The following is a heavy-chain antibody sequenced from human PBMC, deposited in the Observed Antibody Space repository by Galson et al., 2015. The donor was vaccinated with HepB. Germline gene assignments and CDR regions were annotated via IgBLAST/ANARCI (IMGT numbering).Heavy chain of an antibody. D-gene: IGHD2-15*01. CDR2: ISYDGSNK. J-gene: IGHJ4*02. CDR3: AREDCSGGSCSTLPDY. V-gene: IGHV3-30*04. Sequence: SLRLSCAASGFTFSSYAMHWVRQAPGKGLEWVAVISYDGSNKYYADSVKGRFTISRDNSKNTLYLQMNSLRAEDTAVYYCAREDCSGGSCSTLPDYWGQGTLVTVSS. CDR1: GFTFSSYA.